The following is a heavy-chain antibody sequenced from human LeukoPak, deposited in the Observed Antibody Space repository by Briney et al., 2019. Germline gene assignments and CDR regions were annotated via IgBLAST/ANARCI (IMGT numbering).Heavy chain of an antibody. D-gene: IGHD2-21*01. V-gene: IGHV1-8*02. CDR1: NYTFTSYG. Sequence: ASVKVSCKASNYTFTSYGISWVRQAPGQGLEWMGWMNPNSGNTGYAQKFQGRVTMTRSTSISTAYMELSSLRFEDTAVYYCTRSVRNGHIDYWGQGTLVTVSS. CDR3: TRSVRNGHIDY. CDR2: MNPNSGNT. J-gene: IGHJ4*02.